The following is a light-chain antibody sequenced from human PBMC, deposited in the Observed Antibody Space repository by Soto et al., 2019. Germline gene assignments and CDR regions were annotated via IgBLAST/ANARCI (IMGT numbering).Light chain of an antibody. Sequence: QSASVSGSPGQSITISCTGTSSDVGGYNYVSWYQQHPGKAPKLMIYEVSNRPSGVSNRFSGSKSGNTASLTISGLQAEDEADYYCSSYTSSSTVVFGGGTKLTVL. CDR1: SSDVGGYNY. J-gene: IGLJ2*01. CDR3: SSYTSSSTVV. V-gene: IGLV2-14*01. CDR2: EVS.